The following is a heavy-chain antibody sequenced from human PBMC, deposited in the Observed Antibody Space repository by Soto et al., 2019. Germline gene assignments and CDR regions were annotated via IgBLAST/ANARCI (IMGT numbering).Heavy chain of an antibody. V-gene: IGHV4-39*01. D-gene: IGHD2-8*01. CDR1: GGSTSSSSYY. CDR3: AEVYRSYGLMAY. Sequence: TLSLTCTVSGGSTSSSSYYWGWIRQPPGKGLEWIGSIYYSGSTYYNPSLKSRVTISVDTSKNQFSLKLSSVTAADTAVYYCAEVYRSYGLMAYWGQGTLVTVSS. J-gene: IGHJ4*02. CDR2: IYYSGST.